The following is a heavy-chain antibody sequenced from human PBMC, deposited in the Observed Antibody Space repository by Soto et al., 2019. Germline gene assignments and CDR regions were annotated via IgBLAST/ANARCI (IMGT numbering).Heavy chain of an antibody. CDR3: ARQVLLAAAGTPGPHWFDP. D-gene: IGHD6-13*01. V-gene: IGHV4-39*01. CDR1: CGSISSSSYY. CDR2: IYYSGST. J-gene: IGHJ5*02. Sequence: SETLSLTCTVSCGSISSSSYYWGWIRQPPGKGLEWIGSIYYSGSTYYNPSLKSRVTISVDTSKNQFSLKLSSVTAADTAVYYCARQVLLAAAGTPGPHWFDPWGQGTLVTVSS.